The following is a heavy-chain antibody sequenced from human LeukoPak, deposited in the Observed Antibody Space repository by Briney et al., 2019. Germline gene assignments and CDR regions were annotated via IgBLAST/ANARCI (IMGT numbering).Heavy chain of an antibody. CDR2: IYTSGST. J-gene: IGHJ3*02. D-gene: IGHD5-24*01. V-gene: IGHV4-61*02. CDR3: ARTRGDGYTFDAFDI. Sequence: SETLSLTCTVSGDSMNSGSYFWNWIRQPAGKGLEWIGRIYTSGSTNYNLSLKSRVTISVDTSKNQFSLKLSSVTAADTAVYYCARTRGDGYTFDAFDIWGQGTMVTVSS. CDR1: GDSMNSGSYF.